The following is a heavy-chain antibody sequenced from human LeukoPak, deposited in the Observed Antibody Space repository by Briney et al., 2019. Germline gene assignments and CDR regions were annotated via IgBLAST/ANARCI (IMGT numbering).Heavy chain of an antibody. CDR2: TYYRSKWYN. J-gene: IGHJ4*02. CDR1: VDSVSSNSAA. D-gene: IGHD1-1*01. Sequence: SQTPSLTCAISVDSVSSNSAAWNWIRQYPSRGLEWLGRTYYRSKWYNDYAVSVKSRITINPDTSKNQFSLQLNSVTPEDTAVYYCARWLEPHYYFDYWGQGTLVTVSS. CDR3: ARWLEPHYYFDY. V-gene: IGHV6-1*01.